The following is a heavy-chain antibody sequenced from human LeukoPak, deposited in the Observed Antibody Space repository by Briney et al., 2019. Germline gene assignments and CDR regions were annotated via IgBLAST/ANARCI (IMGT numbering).Heavy chain of an antibody. D-gene: IGHD3-16*01. CDR3: TTDAFGGYGDQDFDY. CDR2: IKSKTDGGTT. J-gene: IGHJ4*02. CDR1: GFTFSNAW. Sequence: GGSLRLSCAASGFTFSNAWMSWVRQAPGKGLEWVGRIKSKTDGGTTDYAAPVKGRFTISRDDSKSTLYLQMNSLKTEDTAVYYCTTDAFGGYGDQDFDYWGQGTLVTVSS. V-gene: IGHV3-15*01.